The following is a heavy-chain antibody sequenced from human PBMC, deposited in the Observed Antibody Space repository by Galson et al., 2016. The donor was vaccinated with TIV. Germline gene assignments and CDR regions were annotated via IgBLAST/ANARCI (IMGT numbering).Heavy chain of an antibody. D-gene: IGHD3-9*01. J-gene: IGHJ4*02. CDR1: GYTLTEVA. V-gene: IGHV1-24*01. Sequence: SVKVSCKVSGYTLTEVAMYWVRQAPRKGLEWMGGFDPEDGKTIYAQRFQGRVTMTEDTSTDTAYMELSSLRSEDTAVYSCATDVSTQYFETSGYSPLGFWGQGTLVVVSS. CDR2: FDPEDGKT. CDR3: ATDVSTQYFETSGYSPLGF.